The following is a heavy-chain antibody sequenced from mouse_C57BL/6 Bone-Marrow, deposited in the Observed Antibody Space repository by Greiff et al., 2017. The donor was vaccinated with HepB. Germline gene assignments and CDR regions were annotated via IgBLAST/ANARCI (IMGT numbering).Heavy chain of an antibody. CDR2: INPNNGGT. CDR1: GYTFTDYS. Sequence: EVQLQHSGPELVKPGASVKISCKASGYTFTDYSMNWVKQRHGTRLEWIGDINPNNGGTSYNQKFKGKATLTVDKSSSTAYMELRSLTSEDSAVYYCAREGVYGRVFYGYVDVWGTGTTVTVSS. J-gene: IGHJ1*03. CDR3: AREGVYGRVFYGYVDV. D-gene: IGHD1-1*01. V-gene: IGHV1-26*01.